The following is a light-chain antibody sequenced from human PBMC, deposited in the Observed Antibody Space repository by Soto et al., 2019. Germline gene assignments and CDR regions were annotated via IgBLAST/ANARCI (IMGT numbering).Light chain of an antibody. Sequence: DIQMTQSPSSLSASVGDRVTITGRGSQTISTYLNWYQQKPGKGPKILIYGASRLQSRVPSRFSGSGSGTDFTLTIRSLQPEDFATYFCQQSYSSPLYTFGQGTKLEI. CDR1: QTISTY. J-gene: IGKJ2*01. CDR2: GAS. V-gene: IGKV1-39*01. CDR3: QQSYSSPLYT.